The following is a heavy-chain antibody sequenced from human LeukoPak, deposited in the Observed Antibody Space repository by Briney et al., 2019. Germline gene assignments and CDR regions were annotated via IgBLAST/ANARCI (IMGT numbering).Heavy chain of an antibody. CDR1: GFTFKTYA. CDR3: ARESYDFWSGYLYDY. D-gene: IGHD3-3*01. V-gene: IGHV3-23*01. Sequence: PGGSLRLSCAASGFTFKTYAMNWVRQVPGKGPEWVSSMSGSGSSTDYADSVKGRFTISRDNAKNSLYLQMNSLRAEDTAVYYCARESYDFWSGYLYDYWGQGTLVTVSS. CDR2: MSGSGSST. J-gene: IGHJ4*02.